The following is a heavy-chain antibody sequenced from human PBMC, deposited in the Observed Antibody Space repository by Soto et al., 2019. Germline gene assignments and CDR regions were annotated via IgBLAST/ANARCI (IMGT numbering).Heavy chain of an antibody. J-gene: IGHJ5*02. CDR2: IIPIFGTA. CDR3: ARADDDDSSGYR. V-gene: IGHV1-69*13. Sequence: SVKVSCKASGGPFRSYAISWVRQAPGQGLEWMGGIIPIFGTANYAQKFQGRVTITADESTSTAYMELSSRRSEDTAVYYCARADDDDSSGYRWGQGTLVTVSS. CDR1: GGPFRSYA. D-gene: IGHD3-22*01.